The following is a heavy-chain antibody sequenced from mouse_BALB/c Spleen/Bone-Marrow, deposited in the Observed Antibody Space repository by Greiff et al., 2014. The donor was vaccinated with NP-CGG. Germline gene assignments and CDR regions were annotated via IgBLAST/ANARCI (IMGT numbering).Heavy chain of an antibody. Sequence: VQLQQSRPELVKPGASVKISCKASGYSFTGYFMNWVMQSHGKSLEWIGRINPYNGDTFYNQKFKDKATLTIDKSSSTAHMELRSLASEDSAVCYCARIYDYDRGAWFAYWGQGTLVTVSA. J-gene: IGHJ3*01. CDR1: GYSFTGYF. CDR3: ARIYDYDRGAWFAY. V-gene: IGHV1-20*02. CDR2: INPYNGDT. D-gene: IGHD2-4*01.